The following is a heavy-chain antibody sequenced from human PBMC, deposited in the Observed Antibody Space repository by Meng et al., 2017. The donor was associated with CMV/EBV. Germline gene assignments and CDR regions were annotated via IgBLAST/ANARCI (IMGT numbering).Heavy chain of an antibody. CDR2: INPNSGGT. Sequence: ASVKVSCKASGYTFTGYYMYWVRQAPGQGLEWMGWINPNSGGTKYAQKFQGRVTMTRDTSISTAYMEVSRLRSDDTAVYYCARASTTTYYYYGMDVWGQGTTVTVSS. D-gene: IGHD1-26*01. V-gene: IGHV1-2*02. J-gene: IGHJ6*02. CDR3: ARASTTTYYYYGMDV. CDR1: GYTFTGYY.